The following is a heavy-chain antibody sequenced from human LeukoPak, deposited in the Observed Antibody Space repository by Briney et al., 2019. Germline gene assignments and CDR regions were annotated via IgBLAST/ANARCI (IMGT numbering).Heavy chain of an antibody. D-gene: IGHD3-22*01. CDR1: GGTFSSYA. CDR3: ARVRYYDSSGYFPLNYFDY. CDR2: IIPILGMA. Sequence: GASVKVSCKASGGTFSSYAISWVRQAPGQGLEWMGRIIPILGMANYAQKFQGRVTITADKSTSTAYMELSSLRSEDTAVYYCARVRYYDSSGYFPLNYFDYWGQGTLVTVSS. J-gene: IGHJ4*02. V-gene: IGHV1-69*04.